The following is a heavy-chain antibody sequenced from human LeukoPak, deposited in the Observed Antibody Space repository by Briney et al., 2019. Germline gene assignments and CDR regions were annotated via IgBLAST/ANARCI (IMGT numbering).Heavy chain of an antibody. CDR1: GGSILTTNW. CDR2: VHLSGTS. J-gene: IGHJ4*02. D-gene: IGHD1-26*01. V-gene: IGHV4-4*02. Sequence: PSGTLSLTCAVSGGSILTTNWWSWVRQPPGKGLEWIGEVHLSGTSNYNPSLKSRVSMSIDKSKNQLSLKLTSVTAADTAMYYCARESGAFSPFGFWGRGTLVTVSS. CDR3: ARESGAFSPFGF.